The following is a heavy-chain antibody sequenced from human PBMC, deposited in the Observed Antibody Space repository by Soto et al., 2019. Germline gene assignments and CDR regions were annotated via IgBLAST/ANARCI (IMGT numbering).Heavy chain of an antibody. D-gene: IGHD6-13*01. CDR1: GGSVSSDNFY. CDR3: AREQRGGSLDFDY. V-gene: IGHV4-61*01. Sequence: QVQLQESGPGLVKPSETLSLTCTVSGGSVSSDNFYWSWIRQPPGRGLQWIGYISYTGSTRYNPYLKSRVTISEDTSKNQFSLNLSSVTTADTAVYYCAREQRGGSLDFDYWGQGTLITVSS. CDR2: ISYTGST. J-gene: IGHJ4*02.